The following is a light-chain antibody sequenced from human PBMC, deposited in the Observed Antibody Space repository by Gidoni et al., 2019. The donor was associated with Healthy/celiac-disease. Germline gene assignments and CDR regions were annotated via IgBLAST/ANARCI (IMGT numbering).Light chain of an antibody. CDR2: GAS. J-gene: IGKJ4*01. CDR1: QSVSSSY. CDR3: QQYGSSTVT. Sequence: EIVLTQSPGTLSLSPGERATLSCRASQSVSSSYLAWYQQKPGQAPRLLIYGASSRATGIPDRFSGSGSGTDFTLTISRLEPEDFAVYYCQQYGSSTVTFXGXTKVEIK. V-gene: IGKV3-20*01.